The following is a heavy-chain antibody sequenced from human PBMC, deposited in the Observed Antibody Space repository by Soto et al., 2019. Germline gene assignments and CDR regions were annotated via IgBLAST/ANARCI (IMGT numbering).Heavy chain of an antibody. CDR1: GGTFSSYA. V-gene: IGHV1-18*01. CDR3: ARDLAVGLVDY. J-gene: IGHJ4*02. CDR2: ISAYNGNT. D-gene: IGHD6-19*01. Sequence: ASVKVSCKASGGTFSSYAISWVRQAPGQGLEWMGWISAYNGNTKSAQKLQGRVTMTTDTSTSTAYMELRSLRSDDTAVYYCARDLAVGLVDYWGQGTLVTVSS.